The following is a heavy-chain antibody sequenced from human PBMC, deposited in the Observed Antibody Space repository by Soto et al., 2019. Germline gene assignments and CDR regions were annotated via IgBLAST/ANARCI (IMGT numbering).Heavy chain of an antibody. CDR1: GGTFSSYA. Sequence: SVKVSCKASGGTFSSYAISWVRQAPGQGLEWMGGIIPIFGTANYAQKFQGRVTITADESTSTAYMELSSLRSEDTAVYYCATQVRGVIIRTPDAFDIWGQGTMVTVS. D-gene: IGHD3-10*01. V-gene: IGHV1-69*13. CDR3: ATQVRGVIIRTPDAFDI. J-gene: IGHJ3*02. CDR2: IIPIFGTA.